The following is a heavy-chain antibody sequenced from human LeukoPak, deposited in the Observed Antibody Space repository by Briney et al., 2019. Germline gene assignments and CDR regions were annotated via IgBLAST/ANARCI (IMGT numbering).Heavy chain of an antibody. V-gene: IGHV1-69*13. CDR3: ARAHYSNYAYAYYFDY. Sequence: ASVKVSCKASGGTFSSYAISWVRQAPGQGLEWMRGIIPIFGTANYAQKFQGRVTITADESTSTAYMELSSLRSEDTAVYYCARAHYSNYAYAYYFDYWGQGTLVTVSS. D-gene: IGHD4-11*01. CDR2: IIPIFGTA. CDR1: GGTFSSYA. J-gene: IGHJ4*02.